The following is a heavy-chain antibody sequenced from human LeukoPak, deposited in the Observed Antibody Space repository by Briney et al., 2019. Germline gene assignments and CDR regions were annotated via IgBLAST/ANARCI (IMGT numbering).Heavy chain of an antibody. J-gene: IGHJ4*02. Sequence: GGSLRLSCAASGLTFSSHWMHWVRQAPGKGLVWVSRITNDGSSTTYADSVKGRFTISRDNSKNTLYLQMNSLRAEDTAVYYCARVGGRIAAAGTDYWGQGTLVTVSS. V-gene: IGHV3-74*01. CDR2: ITNDGSST. CDR1: GLTFSSHW. D-gene: IGHD6-13*01. CDR3: ARVGGRIAAAGTDY.